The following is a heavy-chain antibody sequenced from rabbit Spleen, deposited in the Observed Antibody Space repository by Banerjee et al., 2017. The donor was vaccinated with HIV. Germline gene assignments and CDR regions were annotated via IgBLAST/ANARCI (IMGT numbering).Heavy chain of an antibody. CDR1: GFSFSYSYY. J-gene: IGHJ4*01. CDR3: ARGSAAMTMVITGFYFNL. CDR2: IYGGNSGST. Sequence: QSLEESGGDLVKPGASLTLTCTASGFSFSYSYYMCWVRQAPGKGLECIACIYGGNSGSTYYASWAKGRFTISKTSSTTVTLQMTSLTAADTATYFCARGSAAMTMVITGFYFNLWGPGTLVTVS. D-gene: IGHD2-1*01. V-gene: IGHV1S40*01.